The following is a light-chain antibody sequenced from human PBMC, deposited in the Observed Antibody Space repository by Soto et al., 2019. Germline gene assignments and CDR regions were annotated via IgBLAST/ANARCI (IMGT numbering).Light chain of an antibody. CDR2: DVT. CDR3: SSYTSSSTVV. J-gene: IGLJ2*01. Sequence: QSALTQPASVSGSPGQSTTISCTGTSSDVGAYDYVCWYQQYSGKAPKLIIYDVTNRPSGISNRFSGSKSGNTASLSISGLQAEDEADYYCSSYTSSSTVVFGGGTKVTVL. CDR1: SSDVGAYDY. V-gene: IGLV2-14*01.